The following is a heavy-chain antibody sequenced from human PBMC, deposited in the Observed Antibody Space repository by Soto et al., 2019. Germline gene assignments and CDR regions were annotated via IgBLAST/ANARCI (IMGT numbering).Heavy chain of an antibody. D-gene: IGHD1-26*01. CDR1: GFTFSSYG. V-gene: IGHV3-74*01. CDR2: INSDGSST. Sequence: GGSLRLSCAASGFTFSSYGMHWVRQAPGKGLVWVSRINSDGSSTSYADSVKGRFTISRDNAKNTLYLQMNSLRAEDTAVYYCARDHPQRSGTNHYYYYRLAVWGQGTTVTGSS. CDR3: ARDHPQRSGTNHYYYYRLAV. J-gene: IGHJ6*02.